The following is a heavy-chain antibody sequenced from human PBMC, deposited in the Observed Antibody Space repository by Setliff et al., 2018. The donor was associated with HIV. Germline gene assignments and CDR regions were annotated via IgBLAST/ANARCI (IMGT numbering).Heavy chain of an antibody. CDR1: GYTFTSYD. CDR2: MNPNSGNT. D-gene: IGHD2-2*01. Sequence: SVKVSCKASGYTFTSYDINWVRQATGQGLEWMGWMNPNSGNTGYAQKFQGRVTMTRNTSISTAYMELSSLRSEDTAVYYCARGAGDIVVVPAALRNYYYYYMDVWGKGTTVTVSS. V-gene: IGHV1-8*02. CDR3: ARGAGDIVVVPAALRNYYYYYMDV. J-gene: IGHJ6*03.